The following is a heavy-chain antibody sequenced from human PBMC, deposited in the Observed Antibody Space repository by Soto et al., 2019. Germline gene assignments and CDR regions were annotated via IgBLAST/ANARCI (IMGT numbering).Heavy chain of an antibody. CDR1: GFTFSSYG. D-gene: IGHD3-10*01. J-gene: IGHJ6*02. CDR3: ARENGSGSYYNVMDV. CDR2: IWYDGSNK. V-gene: IGHV3-33*01. Sequence: PGGSLRLSCAASGFTFSSYGMHWVRQAPGKGLEWVAVIWYDGSNKYYAHSVKGRFTISRDNSKNTLYLQMSSLRAEDTAVFFCARENGSGSYYNVMDVWGQGTTVTVS.